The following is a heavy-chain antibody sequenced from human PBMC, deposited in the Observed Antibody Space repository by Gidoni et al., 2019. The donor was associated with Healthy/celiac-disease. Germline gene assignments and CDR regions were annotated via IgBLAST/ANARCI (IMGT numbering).Heavy chain of an antibody. CDR3: ARGVDTAMAQGY. V-gene: IGHV3-21*05. D-gene: IGHD5-18*01. CDR2: ISSSSSYI. CDR1: GFTFSSDS. J-gene: IGHJ4*02. Sequence: DVQLVESGGGLVMPGGSLRLSCAASGFTFSSDSMNWVRQAPGKGLEWVSYISSSSSYIYYADSVKGRFTISRDNAKNSLYLQMNSLRAEDTAVYYCARGVDTAMAQGYWGQGTLVTVSS.